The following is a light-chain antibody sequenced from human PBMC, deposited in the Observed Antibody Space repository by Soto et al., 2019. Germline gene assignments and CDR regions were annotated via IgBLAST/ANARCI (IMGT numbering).Light chain of an antibody. CDR1: QSVTSNY. Sequence: EIVLTQSPGTLSLSPWERATLSCRASQSVTSNYLAWYQQKPGQAPRLLIYGASSMATGIPDRFSGSGSGTDFTLTISRLEPEDFAVYYCQQYGGSPRVTFGGGTKVEIK. J-gene: IGKJ4*01. CDR3: QQYGGSPRVT. CDR2: GAS. V-gene: IGKV3-20*01.